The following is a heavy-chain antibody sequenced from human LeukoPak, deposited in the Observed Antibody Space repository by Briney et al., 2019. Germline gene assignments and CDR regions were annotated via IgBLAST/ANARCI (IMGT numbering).Heavy chain of an antibody. J-gene: IGHJ6*03. V-gene: IGHV4-34*01. CDR1: GGSFSGYY. Sequence: SETLSLTCAVYGGSFSGYYWSWIRQPPGKGLEWIGEINHSGSTNYDPSLKSRVTISVDTSKNQFSLKLSSVTAADTAVYYCASSPLKGYDSSGYYPRPYYYYYMDVWGKGTTVTVSS. D-gene: IGHD3-22*01. CDR2: INHSGST. CDR3: ASSPLKGYDSSGYYPRPYYYYYMDV.